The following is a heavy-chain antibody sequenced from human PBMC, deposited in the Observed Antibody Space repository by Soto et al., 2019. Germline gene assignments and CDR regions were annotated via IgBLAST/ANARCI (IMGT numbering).Heavy chain of an antibody. V-gene: IGHV1-8*01. Sequence: QVQLVQSGAEVKEPGASVKVSCKASGYTFSTADINWLRQVAGQGLEWMGWMSVNNGNSHSVEKFQGRVTMTRDTSINTAYLELSSLRSEDTAVYYCARTIWYESATYAYYMKSWGQGTLVTVSS. CDR1: GYTFSTAD. CDR3: ARTIWYESATYAYYMKS. CDR2: MSVNNGNS. J-gene: IGHJ5*02. D-gene: IGHD2-15*01.